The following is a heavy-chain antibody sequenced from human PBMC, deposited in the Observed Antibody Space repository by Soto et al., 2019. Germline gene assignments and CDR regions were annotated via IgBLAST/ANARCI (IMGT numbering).Heavy chain of an antibody. D-gene: IGHD2-15*01. CDR2: ISGSGGST. CDR3: ARRTVVWYFDL. J-gene: IGHJ2*01. V-gene: IGHV3-23*01. CDR1: GFTFSIYA. Sequence: EVQLLESGGGLVQPGGSLRLSCAASGFTFSIYAMNWVRQAPGKGLEWVSVISGSGGSTYYADSVKGRFTISRANSKNTLYLQMNSLRAEDTAVYYCARRTVVWYFDLWGRGTLVTVSS.